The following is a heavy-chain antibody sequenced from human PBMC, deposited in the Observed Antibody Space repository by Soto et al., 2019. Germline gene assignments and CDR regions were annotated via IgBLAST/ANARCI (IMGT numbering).Heavy chain of an antibody. CDR3: ARQGMVRGAGSVYNWFDP. Sequence: QVQLQESGPGLVKPSETLSLTCTVSGGSISSYYWSWIRQPPGKGLEWIGYIYYSGSTNYNPSLKSRVPLSVDTSKNQFSLKLSSVTAADTAVYYCARQGMVRGAGSVYNWFDPWGQGTLVTVSS. CDR2: IYYSGST. D-gene: IGHD3-10*01. V-gene: IGHV4-59*08. J-gene: IGHJ5*02. CDR1: GGSISSYY.